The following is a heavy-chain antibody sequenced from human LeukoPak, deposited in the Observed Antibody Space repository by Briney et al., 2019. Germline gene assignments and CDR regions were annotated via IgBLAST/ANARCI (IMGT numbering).Heavy chain of an antibody. CDR3: ARIRPPDYYYYYYMDV. V-gene: IGHV4-59*01. Sequence: PSDTLSLTCTISARSTSSYYWSWILNPPAKGLDWIRYIYYSGSTNYTASLKTRVTISVDTSKHQFSLKLSSVPAAATAVYYCARIRPPDYYYYYYMDVWGKGTTVTVSS. CDR2: IYYSGST. CDR1: ARSTSSYY. J-gene: IGHJ6*03.